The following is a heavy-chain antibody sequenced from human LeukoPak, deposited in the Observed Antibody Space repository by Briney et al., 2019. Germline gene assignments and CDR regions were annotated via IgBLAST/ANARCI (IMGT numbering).Heavy chain of an antibody. Sequence: PSETLSLTCTVSGGSISSSSYYWGWIRQPPGKGLEWIGSIYYSGSTYYNPSLKSRVTISVDTSKNQFSLKLSSVTAADTAVYYCARHPAAGTSNFDYWGQGTLVTVSS. D-gene: IGHD6-13*01. J-gene: IGHJ4*02. CDR3: ARHPAAGTSNFDY. V-gene: IGHV4-39*01. CDR2: IYYSGST. CDR1: GGSISSSSYY.